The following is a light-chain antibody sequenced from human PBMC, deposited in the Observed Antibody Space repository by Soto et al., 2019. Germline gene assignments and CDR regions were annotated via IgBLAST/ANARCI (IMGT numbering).Light chain of an antibody. J-gene: IGKJ1*01. CDR3: QQLIRFPTK. V-gene: IGKV1-9*01. CDR1: QGISNS. CDR2: LAS. Sequence: IQLTQSPSSLSASVGDRVTITCRASQGISNSLAWYQQKPGKAPKLLMYLASTLQSGVPPRFSGTGSGTNFTPTISSLQPEDFATYYCQQLIRFPTKFGQGTKVDIK.